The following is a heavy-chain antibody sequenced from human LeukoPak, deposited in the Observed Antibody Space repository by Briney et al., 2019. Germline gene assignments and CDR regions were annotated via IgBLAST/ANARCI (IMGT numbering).Heavy chain of an antibody. D-gene: IGHD3-10*01. J-gene: IGHJ4*02. CDR3: ARMQYSGSYHRATPFDY. Sequence: PGGSLRLSCAASGFTFSSYEMNWVRQAPGKGLEWVSYISSSGSTIYYADSVKGRFTISRDNAKNSLYLQMNSPRAEDTAVYYCARMQYSGSYHRATPFDYWGQGTLVTVSS. CDR1: GFTFSSYE. V-gene: IGHV3-48*03. CDR2: ISSSGSTI.